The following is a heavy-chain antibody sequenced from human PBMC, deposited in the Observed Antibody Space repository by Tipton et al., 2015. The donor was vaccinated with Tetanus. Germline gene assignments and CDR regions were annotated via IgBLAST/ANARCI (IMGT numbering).Heavy chain of an antibody. CDR1: GGSISDKKYY. V-gene: IGHV4-39*02. CDR2: IYFEGST. D-gene: IGHD2-21*01. Sequence: TLSLTCTVSGGSISDKKYYWGWIRQAPGKGLEWLASIYFEGSTYYSPSLKSRLAIDVDTSQNLFSLRLTSVTAADTALYYCAREVYNGGFYSGVDSWGQGPLVTVSS. J-gene: IGHJ4*02. CDR3: AREVYNGGFYSGVDS.